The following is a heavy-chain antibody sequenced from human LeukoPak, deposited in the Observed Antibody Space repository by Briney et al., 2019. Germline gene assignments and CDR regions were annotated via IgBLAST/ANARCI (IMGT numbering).Heavy chain of an antibody. J-gene: IGHJ4*02. CDR2: IYYSGST. Sequence: SETLSLTCTVSGGSISNYYWSWIRQPPGKGLEWIGYIYYSGSTNYNPSLKSRVTISVDTSKNQFSLKLSPVTAADTAVYYCAKVYGDYVGYFDYWGQGTLVTVSS. D-gene: IGHD4-17*01. CDR1: GGSISNYY. CDR3: AKVYGDYVGYFDY. V-gene: IGHV4-59*01.